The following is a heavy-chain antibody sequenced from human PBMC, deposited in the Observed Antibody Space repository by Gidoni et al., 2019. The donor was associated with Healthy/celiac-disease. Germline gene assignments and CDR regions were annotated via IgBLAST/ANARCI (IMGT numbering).Heavy chain of an antibody. D-gene: IGHD5-12*01. CDR2: IDWDDDK. CDR3: ARIRAYSGYDSTTYYYYYYGMDV. CDR1: GFSLSTSGMC. V-gene: IGHV2-70*01. Sequence: QVTLRESGPALVKPTQTLTLTCTFSGFSLSTSGMCVRWILQPPGKALEWLALIDWDDDKYYSTSLKTRLTISKDTSKNQVVLTMTNMDPVDTATYYCARIRAYSGYDSTTYYYYYYGMDVWGQGTTVTVSS. J-gene: IGHJ6*02.